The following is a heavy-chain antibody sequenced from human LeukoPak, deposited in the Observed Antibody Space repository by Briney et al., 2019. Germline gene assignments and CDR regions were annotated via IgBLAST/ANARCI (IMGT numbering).Heavy chain of an antibody. CDR2: IWYDGSNK. CDR1: GFTFSNHG. D-gene: IGHD1-1*01. CDR3: ARDQGTSTTAPKRKGRFDP. V-gene: IGHV3-33*01. Sequence: GGSLRLSCAASGFTFSNHGIHWVRQAPGKGLEWVALIWYDGSNKEYAESVKGRFTISRDNSKNTLYLQMNSLRDEDTAVYYCARDQGTSTTAPKRKGRFDPWGQGTLVTVSS. J-gene: IGHJ5*02.